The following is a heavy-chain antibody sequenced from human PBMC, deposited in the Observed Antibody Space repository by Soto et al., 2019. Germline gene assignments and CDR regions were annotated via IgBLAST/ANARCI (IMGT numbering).Heavy chain of an antibody. J-gene: IGHJ6*02. CDR2: ILGTGKDT. Sequence: PGGSLRLSCVASGFNFSYNAMTWARQAPGKGLEWVSTILGTGKDTYYADSVKGRFTISRDNSQKTLYLQMNSLRAEDTAVYYCARQGMAARKYFHRYLDVWGQGTTVTVSS. D-gene: IGHD6-6*01. CDR3: ARQGMAARKYFHRYLDV. CDR1: GFNFSYNA. V-gene: IGHV3-23*01.